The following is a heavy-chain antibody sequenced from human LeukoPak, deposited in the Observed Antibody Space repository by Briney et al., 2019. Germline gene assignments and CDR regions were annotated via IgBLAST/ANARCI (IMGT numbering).Heavy chain of an antibody. V-gene: IGHV4-4*07. J-gene: IGHJ4*02. D-gene: IGHD3-3*01. CDR1: GGSISSYY. CDR2: IYTSGST. Sequence: SETXSLTCTVSGGSISSYYWSWIRQPAGKGLEWIGRIYTSGSTNYNPSLKSRVTMSVDTSKNQFSLKLSSVTAADTAVYYCARQYDFWSGYYEDYWGQGTLVTVSS. CDR3: ARQYDFWSGYYEDY.